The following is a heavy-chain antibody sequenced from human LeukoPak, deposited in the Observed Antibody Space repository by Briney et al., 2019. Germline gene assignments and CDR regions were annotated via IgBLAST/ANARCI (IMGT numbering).Heavy chain of an antibody. V-gene: IGHV3-21*01. CDR1: GFTFSNAS. J-gene: IGHJ3*02. D-gene: IGHD2-15*01. CDR3: ARDCGGSCYFAFDI. CDR2: ISSSSSYI. Sequence: PGGSLRLSCAASGFTFSNASMNWVRQAPGKGLEWVSSISSSSSYIYYADSVKGRFTISRDNAKNSLYLQMNSLRAEDTAVYYCARDCGGSCYFAFDIWGQGTMVTASS.